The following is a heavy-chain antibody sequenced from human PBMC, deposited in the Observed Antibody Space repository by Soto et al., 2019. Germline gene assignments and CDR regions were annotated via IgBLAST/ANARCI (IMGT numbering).Heavy chain of an antibody. D-gene: IGHD1-26*01. CDR3: ARILRGPDY. J-gene: IGHJ4*02. CDR2: ISSSSSYT. CDR1: GFTFSSYS. Sequence: EVQLVESGGGLVKPGGSLRLSCAASGFTFSSYSMNWVRQAPGKGLEWVSSISSSSSYTYYADSVKGRFTISRDNAKNSLYLQMNSLRAEDTAVYYCARILRGPDYWGQGTLVTVSS. V-gene: IGHV3-21*01.